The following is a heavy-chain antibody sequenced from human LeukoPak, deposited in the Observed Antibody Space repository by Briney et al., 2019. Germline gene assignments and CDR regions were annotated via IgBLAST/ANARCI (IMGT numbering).Heavy chain of an antibody. J-gene: IGHJ6*02. CDR2: IYYSGST. V-gene: IGHV4-59*01. CDR3: ARAPSSGWYSPKGDYYGMDV. Sequence: PSETLSLTCTVSGGSISSYYCSWIRQPPGKGLEWIGYIYYSGSTNYNPSLKSRVTISVDTSKNQFSLKLSSVTAADTAVYYCARAPSSGWYSPKGDYYGMDVWGQGTTVTVSS. CDR1: GGSISSYY. D-gene: IGHD6-19*01.